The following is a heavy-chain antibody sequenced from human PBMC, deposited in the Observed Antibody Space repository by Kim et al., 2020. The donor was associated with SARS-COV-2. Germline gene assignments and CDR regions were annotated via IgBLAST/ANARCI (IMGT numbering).Heavy chain of an antibody. Sequence: ASVKVSCKASGYTFTSYYMHWVRQAPGQGLEWMGIINPSGGSTSYAQKVRGRVTMTRDTSTSTVYMELSSLRSKDTAVYYCARLGGYCSSTSCRSDRYYCYYYGMDVWGQGTTVTVSS. D-gene: IGHD2-2*01. CDR2: INPSGGST. CDR1: GYTFTSYY. J-gene: IGHJ6*02. V-gene: IGHV1-46*01. CDR3: ARLGGYCSSTSCRSDRYYCYYYGMDV.